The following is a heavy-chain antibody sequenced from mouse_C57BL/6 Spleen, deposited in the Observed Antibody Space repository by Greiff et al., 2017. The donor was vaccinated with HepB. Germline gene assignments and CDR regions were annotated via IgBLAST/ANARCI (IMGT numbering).Heavy chain of an antibody. J-gene: IGHJ3*01. CDR2: IDPENGGT. CDR3: TREGSSGYAY. CDR1: GYTFTDYE. V-gene: IGHV1-15*01. Sequence: VQLQQSGAELVRPGASVTLSCKASGYTFTDYEMHWVKQTPVHGLEWIGAIDPENGGTAYNQKFKGKAILTADKSSSTAYMELRSLTSEDSAVYYGTREGSSGYAYWGQGTLVTVSA. D-gene: IGHD3-2*02.